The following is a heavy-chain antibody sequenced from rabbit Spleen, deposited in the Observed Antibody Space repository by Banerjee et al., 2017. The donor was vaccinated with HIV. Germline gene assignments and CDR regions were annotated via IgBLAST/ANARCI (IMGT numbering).Heavy chain of an antibody. CDR1: GFSFSSGYW. Sequence: EESGGDLVKPEGSLTLTCTASGFSFSSGYWICWVRQAPGKGLEWIACIYAAGSGDTDYANWATGRFTISKTSSTTVTLQMTSLTAADTATYFCARESPYSSGWGENLWGPGTLVTVS. CDR3: ARESPYSSGWGENL. CDR2: IYAAGSGDT. V-gene: IGHV1S45*01. J-gene: IGHJ4*01. D-gene: IGHD4-1*01.